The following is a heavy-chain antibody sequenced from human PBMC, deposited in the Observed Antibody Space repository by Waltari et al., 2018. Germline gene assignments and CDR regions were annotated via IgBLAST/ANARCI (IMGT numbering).Heavy chain of an antibody. D-gene: IGHD1-26*01. CDR1: GFSFRSYG. J-gene: IGHJ4*02. Sequence: EVQLVESGGGLVQPGGSLRLSCAASGFSFRSYGMNWVRPAPGRGLEWVAHISGAGFPIYYADSVKGRFTISRDKAKNSLFLQMNGLRAEDTAVYYCVPMGASRLTWTDWGQGTPVTVSS. CDR2: ISGAGFPI. CDR3: VPMGASRLTWTD. V-gene: IGHV3-48*03.